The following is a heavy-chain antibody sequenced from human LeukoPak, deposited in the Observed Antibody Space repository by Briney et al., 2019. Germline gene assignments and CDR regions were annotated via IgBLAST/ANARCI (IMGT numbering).Heavy chain of an antibody. CDR1: GYTFTGYY. J-gene: IGHJ5*02. CDR3: TRDRRYYGSGSYYVDWFDP. CDR2: INPNSGGT. V-gene: IGHV1-2*02. D-gene: IGHD3-10*01. Sequence: ASVKVSCKASGYTFTGYYMHWVRQAPGQGLEWMGWINPNSGGTNYAQKFQGRVTMTRDTSISTAYMELSRLRSDDTAVYYCTRDRRYYGSGSYYVDWFDPWGQGTLVTVSS.